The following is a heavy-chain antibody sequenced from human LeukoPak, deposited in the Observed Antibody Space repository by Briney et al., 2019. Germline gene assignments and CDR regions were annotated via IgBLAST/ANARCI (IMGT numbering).Heavy chain of an antibody. Sequence: SETLSLTCAVSGYSISSGYYWGWIRQPPGKGLEWIGSIYHSGSTYYNPSLKSRVTISVDTSKNQFSLKLSSVTAADTAVYYCARRGGSYSYYMDVWGKGTTVTVSS. J-gene: IGHJ6*03. V-gene: IGHV4-38-2*01. CDR3: ARRGGSYSYYMDV. CDR2: IYHSGST. CDR1: GYSISSGYY. D-gene: IGHD1-26*01.